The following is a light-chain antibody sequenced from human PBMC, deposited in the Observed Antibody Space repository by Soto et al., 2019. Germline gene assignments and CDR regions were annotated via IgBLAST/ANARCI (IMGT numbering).Light chain of an antibody. CDR1: QSVSSSY. CDR3: QQYGSSPWT. V-gene: IGKV3-20*01. Sequence: EIVLTQSPGTLSLSPGERATLSCRASQSVSSSYLAWYQQKHGQAPRLLIYGASSRATGIPDRFSGSGSGTDLTITISRLEPEDFEVYYCQQYGSSPWTFGQGTKVDNK. CDR2: GAS. J-gene: IGKJ1*01.